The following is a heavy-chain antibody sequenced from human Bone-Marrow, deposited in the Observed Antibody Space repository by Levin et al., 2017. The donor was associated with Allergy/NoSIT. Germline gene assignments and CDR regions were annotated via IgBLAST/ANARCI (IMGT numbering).Heavy chain of an antibody. V-gene: IGHV3-48*04. CDR2: ISTSSGTI. Sequence: GGSLRLSCAASGFTFRSHSMNWVRQAPGKGLEWVSYISTSSGTIYYAESVKGRFTISRDNARNSLYLQMDSLRAEDTALYYCARAGELDYTDWCFDLWGRGTLVTVSS. CDR3: ARAGELDYTDWCFDL. J-gene: IGHJ2*01. CDR1: GFTFRSHS. D-gene: IGHD4-11*01.